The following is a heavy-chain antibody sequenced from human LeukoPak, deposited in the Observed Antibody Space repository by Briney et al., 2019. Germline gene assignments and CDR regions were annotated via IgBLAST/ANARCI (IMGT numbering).Heavy chain of an antibody. CDR3: ARDAPMVRGVGRGGWFDP. CDR1: GFTFSSYS. D-gene: IGHD3-10*01. Sequence: GGSLRLSCAASGFTFSSYSMNWVRQAPGKGLEWVSSISSSSSYIYYADSVKGRFTISRDNAKNSLYLQMNSLRAEDTAVYYCARDAPMVRGVGRGGWFDPWGQGTLVTVSS. V-gene: IGHV3-21*01. J-gene: IGHJ5*02. CDR2: ISSSSSYI.